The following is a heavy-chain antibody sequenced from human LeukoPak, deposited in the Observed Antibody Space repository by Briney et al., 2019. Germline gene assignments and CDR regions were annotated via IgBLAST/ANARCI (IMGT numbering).Heavy chain of an antibody. V-gene: IGHV3-43*01. J-gene: IGHJ4*02. CDR1: GFTFDDYT. Sequence: PGGSLRLSCAASGFTFDDYTMHWVRQAPGKGLEWVSLISWDGGSTYYADSMEGRFTISRDNSKYSLYLQMNSLRTEDTALYYCAKPRRGTITTGPAYTHWGQGTLVTVSS. D-gene: IGHD4-11*01. CDR2: ISWDGGST. CDR3: AKPRRGTITTGPAYTH.